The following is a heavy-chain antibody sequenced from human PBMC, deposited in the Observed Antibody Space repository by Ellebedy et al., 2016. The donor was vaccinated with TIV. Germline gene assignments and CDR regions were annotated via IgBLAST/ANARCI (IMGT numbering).Heavy chain of an antibody. V-gene: IGHV5-51*01. D-gene: IGHD4-17*01. Sequence: GESLKISXKGSGYSFTSYWIGWVRQMPGKGLEWMGIIYPGDSDTRYSPSFQGQVTISADKSISTAYLQWSSLKASDTAMYYCARQGTDYGDYPGWFNPWGQGTLVTVSS. CDR3: ARQGTDYGDYPGWFNP. J-gene: IGHJ5*02. CDR1: GYSFTSYW. CDR2: IYPGDSDT.